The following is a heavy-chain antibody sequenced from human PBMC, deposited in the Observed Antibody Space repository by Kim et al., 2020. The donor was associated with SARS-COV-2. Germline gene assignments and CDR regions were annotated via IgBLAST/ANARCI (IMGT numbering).Heavy chain of an antibody. V-gene: IGHV3-30*02. CDR3: AKGVVVVATYFHH. J-gene: IGHJ1*01. Sequence: YAASVKRRFTKSRNNSKNTLYLQMNSLRPEDTAVYYCAKGVVVVATYFHHWGQGILVIVSS. D-gene: IGHD2-15*01.